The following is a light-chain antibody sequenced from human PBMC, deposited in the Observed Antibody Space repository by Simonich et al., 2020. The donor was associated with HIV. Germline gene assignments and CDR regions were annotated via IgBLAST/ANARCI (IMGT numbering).Light chain of an antibody. CDR3: QQSYSTPST. J-gene: IGKJ3*01. V-gene: IGKV1-39*01. Sequence: DIQMTQSPSSLSASVGDRVTITCRASQTIKNDLNWYQQKPGKAPKLLIYTVSNLQTGVPSRFSGSDSGTDFTLTISSLQPEDFATYYCQQSYSTPSTFGPGTKVDIK. CDR2: TVS. CDR1: QTIKND.